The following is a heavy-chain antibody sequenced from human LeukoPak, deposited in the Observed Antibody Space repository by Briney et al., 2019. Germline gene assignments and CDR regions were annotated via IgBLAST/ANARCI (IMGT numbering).Heavy chain of an antibody. V-gene: IGHV1-2*02. J-gene: IGHJ3*01. Sequence: ASVKVSCKASGYTFTDSFMHWVRQAPGQGLEWMGWINLKNGGTNHAQKFQGRVTMTRDTSISTAYMELNSLTSDDTAVYFCARAAVYSSTSYSLRDDAFDFWGQGTMVAVSS. CDR3: ARAAVYSSTSYSLRDDAFDF. CDR1: GYTFTDSF. D-gene: IGHD6-13*01. CDR2: INLKNGGT.